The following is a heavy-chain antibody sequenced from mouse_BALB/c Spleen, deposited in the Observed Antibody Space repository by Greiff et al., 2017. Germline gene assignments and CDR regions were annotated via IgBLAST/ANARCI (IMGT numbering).Heavy chain of an antibody. CDR3: ARDVTVVASRYFDV. D-gene: IGHD1-1*01. Sequence: VQLQQSGPGLVAPSQSLSITCTVSGFSLTSYGDPGVGQLPEKGLDGLGVLWAGGSTNYNSALMSRLSISKDNSKSQVFLKMNSLQTDDTAMYYCARDVTVVASRYFDVWGAGTTVTVSS. CDR1: GFSLTSYG. J-gene: IGHJ1*01. CDR2: LWAGGST. V-gene: IGHV2-9*02.